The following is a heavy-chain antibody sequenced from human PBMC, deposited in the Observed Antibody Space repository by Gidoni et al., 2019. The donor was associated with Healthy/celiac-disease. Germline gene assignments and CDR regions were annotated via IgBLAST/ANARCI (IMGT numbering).Heavy chain of an antibody. D-gene: IGHD6-6*01. CDR1: GFTFSSYA. CDR2: ISGSGGST. J-gene: IGHJ6*03. CDR3: AKSQLGHYYYYMDV. Sequence: EVQLLESGGGLVQPGGSLRLTCAASGFTFSSYALSWVRQAPGKGLEWVSAISGSGGSTYYADSVKGRFTISRDNSKNTLYLQMNSLRAEDTAVYYCAKSQLGHYYYYMDVWGKGTTVTVSS. V-gene: IGHV3-23*01.